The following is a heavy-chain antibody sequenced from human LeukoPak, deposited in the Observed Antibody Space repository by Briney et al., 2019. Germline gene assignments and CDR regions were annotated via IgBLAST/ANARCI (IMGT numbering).Heavy chain of an antibody. J-gene: IGHJ4*02. D-gene: IGHD5-24*01. CDR3: ARESGDGYVDY. Sequence: ASVKVSCKASGGTFSSYAINWVRQAPGQGLEWMGGIIPIFGTANYAQKFQGRVTITADESTSTAYMELSSLISEDTAVYYCARESGDGYVDYWGQGTLVTVSS. CDR2: IIPIFGTA. CDR1: GGTFSSYA. V-gene: IGHV1-69*13.